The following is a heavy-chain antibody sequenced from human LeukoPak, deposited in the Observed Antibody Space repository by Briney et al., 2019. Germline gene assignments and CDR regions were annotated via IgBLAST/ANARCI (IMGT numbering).Heavy chain of an antibody. Sequence: ASVKVSCKASGYTLTSYGISWVRQAPGQRLEWMGWISAYNGNTNYAQKLQSRVTMTTDTSTSTAYMELRSLRSDDTAVYYCARTDDFPFYYMDVWGKGTTVTVSS. CDR3: ARTDDFPFYYMDV. V-gene: IGHV1-18*01. J-gene: IGHJ6*03. CDR2: ISAYNGNT. CDR1: GYTLTSYG. D-gene: IGHD3-3*01.